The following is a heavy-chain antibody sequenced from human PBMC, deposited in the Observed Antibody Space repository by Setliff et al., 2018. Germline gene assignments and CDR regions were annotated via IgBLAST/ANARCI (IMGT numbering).Heavy chain of an antibody. CDR1: GFTFSSYS. D-gene: IGHD3-9*01. J-gene: IGHJ4*02. V-gene: IGHV3-33*08. CDR2: MWFDEKYK. Sequence: GGSLRLSCAASGFTFSSYSMIWVRQAPGTGLEWVAVMWFDEKYKFYQDSVKGRFSISRDNSRNTLYLQMTSLRAEDTAVYHCARDIDTTSHYGMFDYWGQGALVTVSS. CDR3: ARDIDTTSHYGMFDY.